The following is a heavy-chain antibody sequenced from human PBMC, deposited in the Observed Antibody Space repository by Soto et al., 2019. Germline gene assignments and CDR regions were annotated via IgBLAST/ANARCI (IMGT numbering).Heavy chain of an antibody. V-gene: IGHV4-61*01. Sequence: SETLSLTCTVSGGSVSSGSYYWSWIRQPPGKGLEWIGYIYYSGSTNYNPSLKSRVTISVDTSKNQFSLKLSSVTAADTAVYYCARVGFYCGSGSYYRAFDIWGQGTMVTVSS. J-gene: IGHJ3*02. CDR2: IYYSGST. D-gene: IGHD3-10*01. CDR3: ARVGFYCGSGSYYRAFDI. CDR1: GGSVSSGSYY.